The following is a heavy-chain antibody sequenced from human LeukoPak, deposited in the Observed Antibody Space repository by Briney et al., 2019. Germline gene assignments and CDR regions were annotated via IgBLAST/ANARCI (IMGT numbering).Heavy chain of an antibody. CDR3: AATSIIFNWFDP. Sequence: SVKVSCKASGCRFGDFAIIWVRQAPGHGLEWMGRSVPMSDTKDYAQQFQGRVTFTTDESTTTAHMELSNLSPEDTAVYYCAATSIIFNWFDPWGQGTLVTVSS. J-gene: IGHJ5*02. CDR1: GCRFGDFA. CDR2: SVPMSDTK. V-gene: IGHV1-69*05. D-gene: IGHD1-14*01.